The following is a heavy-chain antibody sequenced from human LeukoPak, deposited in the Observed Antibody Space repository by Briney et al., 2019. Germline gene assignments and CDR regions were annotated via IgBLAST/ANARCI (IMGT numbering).Heavy chain of an antibody. CDR2: INPSGGST. Sequence: ASVKVSCKASGYTFTSYYMHWVRQAPGQGLEWMGIINPSGGSTSYAQKFQGRVTMTRDTSTSTVYMELSSLISEDTAVYYCARETGDDFWSGYYRGWFDPWGQGTLVTVSS. CDR1: GYTFTSYY. V-gene: IGHV1-46*01. CDR3: ARETGDDFWSGYYRGWFDP. D-gene: IGHD3-3*01. J-gene: IGHJ5*02.